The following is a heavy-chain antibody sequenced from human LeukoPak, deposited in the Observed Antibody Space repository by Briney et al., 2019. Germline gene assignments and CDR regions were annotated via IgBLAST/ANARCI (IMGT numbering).Heavy chain of an antibody. D-gene: IGHD6-13*01. CDR1: GFTFSSYG. V-gene: IGHV3-33*01. CDR3: ARELAAAGDY. CDR2: IWYDGSNK. J-gene: IGHJ4*02. Sequence: GRSLRLSCAASGFTFSSYGMHWVRQAPGKGLEWVAVIWYDGSNKCYADSVKGRFTISRDNSLNTLYLQMNSLRAEDTAVYYCARELAAAGDYWGQGTLVTVSS.